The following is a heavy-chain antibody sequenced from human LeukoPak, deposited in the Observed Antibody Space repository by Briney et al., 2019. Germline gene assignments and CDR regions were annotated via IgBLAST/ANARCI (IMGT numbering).Heavy chain of an antibody. J-gene: IGHJ6*02. Sequence: GGSLRLSCAASGFTFSSYAMSWVRQAPGKGLEWVSAINGSGGSTYYADSVKGRFTISRDNSKNTLYLQMNSLRAEDTAVYYCAKDQFHYYGMDVWGQGTTVTVSS. CDR2: INGSGGST. CDR3: AKDQFHYYGMDV. CDR1: GFTFSSYA. V-gene: IGHV3-23*01. D-gene: IGHD2-21*01.